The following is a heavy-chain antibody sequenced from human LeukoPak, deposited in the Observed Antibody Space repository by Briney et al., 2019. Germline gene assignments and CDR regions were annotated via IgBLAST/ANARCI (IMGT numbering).Heavy chain of an antibody. D-gene: IGHD3-10*01. V-gene: IGHV4-59*01. Sequence: TPSETLSLTCSVSGGSISSYYWSWIRQPPGKGLEWIGYIYYSGSTNYNPSIKSRVTISVDTSKNQFSLTLSSVTAADTAVYYCARDPLRITTWHFDLWGRGTLVTVSS. CDR3: ARDPLRITTWHFDL. CDR1: GGSISSYY. CDR2: IYYSGST. J-gene: IGHJ2*01.